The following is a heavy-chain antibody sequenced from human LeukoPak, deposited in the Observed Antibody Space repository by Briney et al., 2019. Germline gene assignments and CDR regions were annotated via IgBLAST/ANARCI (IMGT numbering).Heavy chain of an antibody. CDR3: ARGASFWSGYYTGLFDY. V-gene: IGHV4-34*01. CDR1: GGSFSGYY. CDR2: INHSGST. Sequence: SETLSLTCAVYGGSFSGYYWSWIRQPPGKGLEWIGEINHSGSTNYNPSLKSRVTISVDTSKNQFSLKLSSVTAVDTAVYYCARGASFWSGYYTGLFDYWGQGTLVTVSS. J-gene: IGHJ4*02. D-gene: IGHD3-3*01.